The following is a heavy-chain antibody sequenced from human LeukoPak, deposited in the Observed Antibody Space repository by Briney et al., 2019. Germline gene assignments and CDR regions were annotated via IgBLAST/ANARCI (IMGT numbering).Heavy chain of an antibody. V-gene: IGHV3-23*01. CDR1: GFTFSKYA. J-gene: IGHJ4*02. CDR3: SKWGDYDVLTGYDSDF. CDR2: IVGSGGST. Sequence: GWSLTLSCAASGFTFSKYAMSWVRPAPGKGLEGVSAIVGSGGSTYYADSVKGRFSISRDNYKNTLFLQMNSLRVEDTALYYCSKWGDYDVLTGYDSDFWGQGTLVTVSS. D-gene: IGHD3-9*01.